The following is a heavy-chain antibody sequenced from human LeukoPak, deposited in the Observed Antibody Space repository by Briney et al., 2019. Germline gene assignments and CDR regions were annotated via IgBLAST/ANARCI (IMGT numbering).Heavy chain of an antibody. J-gene: IGHJ4*02. Sequence: ASETLSLTCTVSGGSISSSSYYWGWIRQPPGKGLEWIGSIYYSGSTYYNPSLKSRVTISVDTSKNQFSLKLSSVTAADTAVYYCARGRRSSSHSEFDYWGQGTLVTVSS. D-gene: IGHD6-13*01. CDR3: ARGRRSSSHSEFDY. CDR1: GGSISSSSYY. CDR2: IYYSGST. V-gene: IGHV4-39*07.